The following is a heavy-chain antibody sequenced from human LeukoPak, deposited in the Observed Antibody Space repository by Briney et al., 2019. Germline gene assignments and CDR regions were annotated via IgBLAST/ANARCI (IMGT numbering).Heavy chain of an antibody. CDR2: ISYDGSNK. CDR3: ATATKGYYYYMDV. D-gene: IGHD1-1*01. Sequence: PGRSLRLSCAASGFTFSSYAMHWVRQAPGKGLEWVAVISYDGSNKYYADSVKGRFTISRDNSKNTLYLQMNSLRAEDTAVYYCATATKGYYYYMDVWGKGTTVTVSS. J-gene: IGHJ6*03. CDR1: GFTFSSYA. V-gene: IGHV3-30-3*01.